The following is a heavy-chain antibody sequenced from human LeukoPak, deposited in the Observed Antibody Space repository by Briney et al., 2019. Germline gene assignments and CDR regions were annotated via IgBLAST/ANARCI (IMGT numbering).Heavy chain of an antibody. Sequence: ASVKVSCKASGYTFTGYYMHWVRQAPGQGLEWMGWINPNSGGTNYAQMFQGRVTMTRDTSISTAYMELSRLRSDDTAVYYCARGVAGTVHFDYWGQGTLVTVSS. CDR1: GYTFTGYY. D-gene: IGHD6-19*01. CDR2: INPNSGGT. V-gene: IGHV1-2*02. CDR3: ARGVAGTVHFDY. J-gene: IGHJ4*02.